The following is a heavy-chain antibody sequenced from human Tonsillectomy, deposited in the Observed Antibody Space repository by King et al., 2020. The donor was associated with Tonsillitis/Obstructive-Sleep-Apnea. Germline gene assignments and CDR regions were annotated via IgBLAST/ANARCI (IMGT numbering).Heavy chain of an antibody. J-gene: IGHJ1*01. CDR3: ARGRIVVVVAATPDLYFQH. D-gene: IGHD2-15*01. V-gene: IGHV4-34*01. CDR2: INHSGST. Sequence: VQLQQWGAGLLKPSETLSLTCAVHGGSFSGYYWSWIRQPPGKGLDWMGEINHSGSTNDNTSLKSRVTISVDTSKNQFSQKLSSVTAADTAVYYCARGRIVVVVAATPDLYFQHWGQGTLVTVSS. CDR1: GGSFSGYY.